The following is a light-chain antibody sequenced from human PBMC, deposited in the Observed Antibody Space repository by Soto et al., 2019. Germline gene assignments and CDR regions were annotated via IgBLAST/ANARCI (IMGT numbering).Light chain of an antibody. J-gene: IGKJ2*01. CDR1: QSVGSY. CDR3: QQRSYWPVT. CDR2: DAS. Sequence: EIVLTQSPATLSLSPGERATLSCRASQSVGSYLAWYQQKPGQAPRLLFYDASHRATDIPARFSGSGSGTDFTLTINSLEPEDFAVYYCQQRSYWPVTFGQGTKLEIK. V-gene: IGKV3-11*01.